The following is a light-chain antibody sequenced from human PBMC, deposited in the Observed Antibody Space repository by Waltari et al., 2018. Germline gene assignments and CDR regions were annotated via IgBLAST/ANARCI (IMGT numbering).Light chain of an antibody. J-gene: IGLJ3*02. CDR1: RSNIGSNS. CDR3: AAWDDSLSGRV. V-gene: IGLV1-47*01. CDR2: RNN. Sequence: QSVFTQPPSASGTPGQRVTISCSGRRSNIGSNSVYWYQQHPGTAPKLLIYRNNQRPSGVPDRFSGSKSGTSASLAISGLRSEEEADYYCAAWDDSLSGRVFGGGTKVTVL.